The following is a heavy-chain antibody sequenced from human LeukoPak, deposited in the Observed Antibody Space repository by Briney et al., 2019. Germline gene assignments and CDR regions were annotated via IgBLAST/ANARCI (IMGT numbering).Heavy chain of an antibody. CDR3: AKARSPADDRIPFGGVIVY. J-gene: IGHJ4*02. D-gene: IGHD3-16*02. V-gene: IGHV3-30*18. Sequence: GGSLRLSCAASGFTFSSYGMHWVRQAPGKGLEGVAVISYDGSNKYYADSVKGRFTIYRDNSKNTLYLQMNSLRAEDTAVYYCAKARSPADDRIPFGGVIVYWGQGTLVTVSS. CDR1: GFTFSSYG. CDR2: ISYDGSNK.